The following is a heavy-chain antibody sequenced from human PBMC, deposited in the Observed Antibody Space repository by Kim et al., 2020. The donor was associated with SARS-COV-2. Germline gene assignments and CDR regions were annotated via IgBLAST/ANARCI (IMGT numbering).Heavy chain of an antibody. Sequence: ASVKVSCKVSGYNFNDHYIHWVRQAPGQGLEWMGWINPNGGETKYAEKFHGKASMTRDMSTNTAYVELYSLSFDDTAVYYCARDSDPDYWGQGTLVTV. CDR1: GYNFNDHY. J-gene: IGHJ4*02. V-gene: IGHV1-2*02. CDR3: ARDSDPDY. CDR2: INPNGGET.